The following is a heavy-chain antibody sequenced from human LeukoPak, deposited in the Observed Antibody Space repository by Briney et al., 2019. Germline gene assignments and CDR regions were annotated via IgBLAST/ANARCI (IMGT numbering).Heavy chain of an antibody. Sequence: PGGSLRLSCAASGFTFSDYDMYWVRQATGKGLEWVSAIGTADDTYYSGSVKGRFTISRENAKNSLYLQMNSLRAGDTAVYYCAREGSSSFDYWGQGTLVTVSS. V-gene: IGHV3-13*01. CDR1: GFTFSDYD. CDR2: IGTADDT. CDR3: AREGSSSFDY. J-gene: IGHJ4*02. D-gene: IGHD6-13*01.